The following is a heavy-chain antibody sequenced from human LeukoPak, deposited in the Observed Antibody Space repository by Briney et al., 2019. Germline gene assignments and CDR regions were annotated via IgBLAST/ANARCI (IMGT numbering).Heavy chain of an antibody. V-gene: IGHV4-59*01. CDR1: GGSISSYC. D-gene: IGHD6-19*01. J-gene: IGHJ3*02. CDR2: VYYSGST. Sequence: SETLSLTCTVSGGSISSYCWSWIRQPPGKGLEWIGYVYYSGSTNYNPSLKSRVTISVDTSKNQFSLKLSSVTAADTAVYYCARGQWLAQDAFDIWGQGTMVTVSS. CDR3: ARGQWLAQDAFDI.